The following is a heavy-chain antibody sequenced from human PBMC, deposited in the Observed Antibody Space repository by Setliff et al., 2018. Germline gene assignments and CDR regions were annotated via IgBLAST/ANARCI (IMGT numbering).Heavy chain of an antibody. Sequence: ASVKVSCKASGYTFTRHYINWVRLAPGQGLEWMGWIKPNGGDTQYAQKFQGRVTMTRDTSINTAYLDLRSLSSDDTAIYYCAKGGGSYCADSGCPPYLFDSWGQGTLVTVSS. CDR1: GYTFTRHY. CDR3: AKGGGSYCADSGCPPYLFDS. V-gene: IGHV1-2*02. J-gene: IGHJ5*01. CDR2: IKPNGGDT. D-gene: IGHD3-22*01.